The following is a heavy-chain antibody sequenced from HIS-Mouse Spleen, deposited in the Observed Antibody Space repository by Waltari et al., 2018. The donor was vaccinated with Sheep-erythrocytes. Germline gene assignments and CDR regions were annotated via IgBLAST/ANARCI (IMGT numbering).Heavy chain of an antibody. CDR3: ARDYVPGIRGYFDY. V-gene: IGHV4-39*07. CDR1: GCSISRRSYY. CDR2: IYYSGST. J-gene: IGHJ4*02. D-gene: IGHD3-10*01. Sequence: QLQLQESGPGLVKPSETLSLTCTVSGCSISRRSYYWGWIRQPPGKGLEWIGSIYYSGSTYYNPSLKSRVTISVDTSKNQFSLKLSSVTAADTAVYYCARDYVPGIRGYFDYWGQGTLVTVSS.